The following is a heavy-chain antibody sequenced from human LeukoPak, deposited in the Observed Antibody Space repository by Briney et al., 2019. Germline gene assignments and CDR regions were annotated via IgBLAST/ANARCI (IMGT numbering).Heavy chain of an antibody. J-gene: IGHJ5*02. CDR2: ISSSSGYV. CDR3: ARDAFDP. CDR1: GFTFSSYS. Sequence: GRSLRLPCAASGFTFSSYSMNWVRQAPGKGLEWVASISSSSGYVYYADSVKGRFTISRDNAKNALYLQMSSLRAEDTAVYYCARDAFDPWGQGTLVTVSS. V-gene: IGHV3-21*01.